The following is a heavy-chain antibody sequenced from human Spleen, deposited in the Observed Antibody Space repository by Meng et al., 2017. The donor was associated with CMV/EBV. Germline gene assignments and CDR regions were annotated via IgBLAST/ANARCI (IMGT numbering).Heavy chain of an antibody. V-gene: IGHV3-48*03. Sequence: GESLKISCEGSGFTFSSYEFNWVRQAPGKGLEWVSYISSSGSTIYYADSVKGRFTISRDNAKNSLYLQMNSLRAEDTAVYYCARGTSRPQGYYYYGMDVWGQGTTVTVSS. CDR2: ISSSGSTI. J-gene: IGHJ6*02. CDR1: GFTFSSYE. CDR3: ARGTSRPQGYYYYGMDV.